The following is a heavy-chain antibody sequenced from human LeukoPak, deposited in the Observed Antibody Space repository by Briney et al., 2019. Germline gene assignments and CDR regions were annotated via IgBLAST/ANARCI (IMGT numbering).Heavy chain of an antibody. CDR1: GFTFSSYA. CDR2: ISGICGST. CDR3: AKVLILRYFDY. Sequence: GGSLRLSCAASGFTFSSYAMSWVRQAPGKGLEWGSAISGICGSTYYADSVKGRFTISRDNSKNTLYLQMNSLRAEDTAVYYCAKVLILRYFDYWGQGTLVTVSS. D-gene: IGHD3-9*01. V-gene: IGHV3-23*01. J-gene: IGHJ4*02.